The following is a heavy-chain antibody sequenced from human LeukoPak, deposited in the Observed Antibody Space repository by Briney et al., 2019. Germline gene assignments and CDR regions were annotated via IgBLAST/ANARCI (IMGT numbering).Heavy chain of an antibody. CDR2: INPSGSSA. CDR1: GYTFTSNY. D-gene: IGHD1-26*01. V-gene: IGHV1-46*01. J-gene: IGHJ5*02. Sequence: ASVKVSCKAFGYTFTSNYMHWVRQAPGQGPEWMGFINPSGSSAAYAQKFQGRLTMTRDMFTSTDYMELTSLTSDDTAVYYCARDNSVGETAWWFDPWGQGTLVTVSS. CDR3: ARDNSVGETAWWFDP.